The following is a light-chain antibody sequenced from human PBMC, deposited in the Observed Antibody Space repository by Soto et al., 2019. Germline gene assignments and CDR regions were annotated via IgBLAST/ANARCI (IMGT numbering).Light chain of an antibody. Sequence: EIVMTQSPATLSVSPGERATLSCRASQSVSSNLAWYQQKPGQAPRLLIYGASTRATGIPARFSGSGSGTECTLTISSLQYEDFAVYYCQQYNTWPQTFGQGTKVAIK. CDR2: GAS. V-gene: IGKV3-15*01. J-gene: IGKJ1*01. CDR3: QQYNTWPQT. CDR1: QSVSSN.